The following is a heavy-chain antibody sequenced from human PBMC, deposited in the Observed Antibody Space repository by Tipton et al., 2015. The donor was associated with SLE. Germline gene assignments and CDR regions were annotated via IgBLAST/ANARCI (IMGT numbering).Heavy chain of an antibody. Sequence: LRLSCTVSGGSISSGDYYWSWIRQPPGKGLEWIGEINHSGSTNYNPSLKSRVTISVDTSKNQFSLKLSSVTAADTAVYYCARGPYSSSSGPYYFDYWGQGTLVTVSS. V-gene: IGHV4-39*07. CDR2: INHSGST. CDR1: GGSISSGDYY. D-gene: IGHD6-6*01. CDR3: ARGPYSSSSGPYYFDY. J-gene: IGHJ4*02.